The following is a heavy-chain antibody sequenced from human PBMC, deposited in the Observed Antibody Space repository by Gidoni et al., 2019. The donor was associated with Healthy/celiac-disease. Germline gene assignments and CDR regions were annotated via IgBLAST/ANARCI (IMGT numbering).Heavy chain of an antibody. Sequence: EVQLVESGGGLVKPGGSLRLSCAASGFTLSSYSMNWVRQAPGKGLEWVSSISSSSSYIYYADSVKGRFTISRDNAKNSLYLQMNSLRAEDTAVYYCARGVWFGELLRYFDYWGQGTLVTVSS. CDR2: ISSSSSYI. V-gene: IGHV3-21*01. CDR1: GFTLSSYS. D-gene: IGHD3-10*01. CDR3: ARGVWFGELLRYFDY. J-gene: IGHJ4*02.